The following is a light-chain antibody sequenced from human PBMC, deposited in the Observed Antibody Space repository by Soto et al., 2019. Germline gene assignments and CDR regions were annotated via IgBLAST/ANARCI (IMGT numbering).Light chain of an antibody. Sequence: NFMLTQPHSVSGSPGETVTISCTRTSGGIANNYVQWYQQRPGSDPTIVIYEHNQRPSGVPDRFSGSTDGSSNSASLTISGLQTEDEADYYCQAYDSRFVLFGGWTKLTVL. CDR2: EHN. CDR3: QAYDSRFVL. J-gene: IGLJ2*01. CDR1: SGGIANNY. V-gene: IGLV6-57*04.